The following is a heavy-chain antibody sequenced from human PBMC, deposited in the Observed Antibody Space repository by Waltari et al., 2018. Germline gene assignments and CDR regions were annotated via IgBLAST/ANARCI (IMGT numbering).Heavy chain of an antibody. V-gene: IGHV3-23*01. Sequence: TFSSYAMSWVRQAPGKGLEWVSAISGSGGSTYYADSVKGRFTISRDNSKNTLYLQMNSLRAEDTAVYYCAKEVEDFGDIGAFDIWGQGTMVTVSS. CDR2: ISGSGGST. CDR1: TFSSYA. D-gene: IGHD3-16*01. CDR3: AKEVEDFGDIGAFDI. J-gene: IGHJ3*02.